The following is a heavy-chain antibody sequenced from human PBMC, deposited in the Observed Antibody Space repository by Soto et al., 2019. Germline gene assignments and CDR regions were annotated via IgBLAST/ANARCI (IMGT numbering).Heavy chain of an antibody. CDR2: ISGGGGST. CDR1: GFTVSSYA. Sequence: EVQLLESGGGLVQPGGSLRLSCAASGFTVSSYAMTWVRQAPGKGLGWVSGISGGGGSTYYADSVKGRFTISRDNSKNTLFLQMNSLRAEDTAVYYCAKDRTTVDFHYGMDVWGQGTTVSVSS. CDR3: AKDRTTVDFHYGMDV. D-gene: IGHD4-17*01. J-gene: IGHJ6*02. V-gene: IGHV3-23*01.